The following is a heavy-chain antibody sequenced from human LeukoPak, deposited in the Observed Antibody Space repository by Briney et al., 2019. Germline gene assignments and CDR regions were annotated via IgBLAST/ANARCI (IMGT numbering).Heavy chain of an antibody. D-gene: IGHD3-22*01. CDR1: GGSIRNYY. V-gene: IGHV4-59*01. CDR3: ATFTDFYDSWGHQRLHAFQQ. Sequence: SETLSLTCTVSGGSIRNYYCNWIRQPPGKGLEWIGYIHHSGSTDYNPSLKNRVNLLLDTSQDPFSLILRFVAAAVAAMYYCATFTDFYDSWGHQRLHAFQQWGQGTVVTVAS. CDR2: IHHSGST. J-gene: IGHJ1*01.